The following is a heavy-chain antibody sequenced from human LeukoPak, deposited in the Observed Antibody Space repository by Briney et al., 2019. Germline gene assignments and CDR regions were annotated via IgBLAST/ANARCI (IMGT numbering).Heavy chain of an antibody. Sequence: GRSLRLSCAASGFTFAEYGMNWVRQAPGKGLEWVSGINWNGGSTGYADAVKGRFTIHRDNAKKALYLQMHSLRAEDTALYYCARGYFDDSSGYYGNLDYWGQGTLVTVSS. CDR3: ARGYFDDSSGYYGNLDY. J-gene: IGHJ4*02. CDR1: GFTFAEYG. CDR2: INWNGGST. V-gene: IGHV3-20*04. D-gene: IGHD3-22*01.